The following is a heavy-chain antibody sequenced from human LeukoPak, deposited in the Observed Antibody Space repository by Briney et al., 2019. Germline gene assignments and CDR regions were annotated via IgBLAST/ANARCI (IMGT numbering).Heavy chain of an antibody. CDR1: GFTFSDYY. J-gene: IGHJ4*02. CDR3: ARSPSMVRGVITFFDY. V-gene: IGHV3-11*06. CDR2: ISSSSSYT. Sequence: PGGSLRLSCAASGFTFSDYYMSWIRQAPGKGLEWVSYISSSSSYTNYADSVKGRFTISRDNAKNSLYLQMNSLRAEDTAVYYCARSPSMVRGVITFFDYWGQGTLATVSS. D-gene: IGHD3-10*01.